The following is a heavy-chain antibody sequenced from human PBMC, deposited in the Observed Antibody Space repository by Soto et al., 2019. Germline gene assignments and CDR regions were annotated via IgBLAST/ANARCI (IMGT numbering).Heavy chain of an antibody. D-gene: IGHD6-13*01. V-gene: IGHV3-30-3*01. CDR2: ISYDGSNI. CDR3: ARDTVAAALSTNWFDP. CDR1: GFTFSSYA. J-gene: IGHJ5*02. Sequence: SLRLSCAASGFTFSSYAMHWVRQAPGKGLEWVAVISYDGSNIYYADSVKGRFTISRDNSKNTLYLQMNSLRAEDTAVYYCARDTVAAALSTNWFDPWGQGTLVTVSS.